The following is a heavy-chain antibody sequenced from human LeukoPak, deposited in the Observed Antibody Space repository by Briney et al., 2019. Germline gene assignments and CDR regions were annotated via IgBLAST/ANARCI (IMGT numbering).Heavy chain of an antibody. Sequence: GGSLRLSCAASGFTFMSHSMHWVRQAPGKGLEWVAVISYDGSSEVYADSVKGRFTISRDNSKNTLYLQMNSLRAEDTAVYYCANRGVGIGDYWGQGTLVTVSS. CDR1: GFTFMSHS. CDR3: ANRGVGIGDY. CDR2: ISYDGSSE. D-gene: IGHD2-21*01. V-gene: IGHV3-30-3*01. J-gene: IGHJ4*02.